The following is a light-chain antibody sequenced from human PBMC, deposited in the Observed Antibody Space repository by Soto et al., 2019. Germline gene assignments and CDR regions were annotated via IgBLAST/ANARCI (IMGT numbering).Light chain of an antibody. Sequence: QLVLTQPPSASASLGASVKLTCTLSSGHNSYAIAWHQQQPGKGPRYLMKLNSDGSHSKGDGIPDRFSGSSSGAERYLTISSRQSEDEADYYCQSWSTDIRVFGGGTKLTVL. J-gene: IGLJ3*02. V-gene: IGLV4-69*01. CDR1: SGHNSYA. CDR2: LNSDGSH. CDR3: QSWSTDIRV.